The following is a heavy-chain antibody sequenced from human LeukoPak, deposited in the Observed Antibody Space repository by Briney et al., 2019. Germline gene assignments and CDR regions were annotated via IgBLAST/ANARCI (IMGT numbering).Heavy chain of an antibody. CDR1: GFTFSRYW. D-gene: IGHD6-13*01. V-gene: IGHV3-7*03. CDR2: INQDGSEK. J-gene: IGHJ4*02. CDR3: TRGSRQLGL. Sequence: GGSLRLSCAASGFTFSRYWMSWVRKAPGKGLEWVANINQDGSEKYYVDSVKGRFTISRDNAKNSLYLQMNSLTAEDTAVYYCTRGSRQLGLWGQGTLVTVSS.